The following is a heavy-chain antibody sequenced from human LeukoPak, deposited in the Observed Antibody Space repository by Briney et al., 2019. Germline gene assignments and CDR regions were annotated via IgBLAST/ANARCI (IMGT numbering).Heavy chain of an antibody. CDR3: ARGPYHYDSGSSSGAFDI. V-gene: IGHV3-30-3*01. D-gene: IGHD3-10*01. Sequence: QPGRSLRLSCAASGFTFTTYAMHWVCQAPGKGLEWVALISYDGSNKYYADSVKGRFTISRDNSKNTLYLQMSSLRPEDTAVYYCARGPYHYDSGSSSGAFDIWGQGTMVTVSS. CDR1: GFTFTTYA. J-gene: IGHJ3*02. CDR2: ISYDGSNK.